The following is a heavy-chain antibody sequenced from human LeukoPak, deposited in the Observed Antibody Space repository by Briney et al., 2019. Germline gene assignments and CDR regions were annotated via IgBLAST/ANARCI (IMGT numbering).Heavy chain of an antibody. J-gene: IGHJ4*02. D-gene: IGHD3-22*01. CDR1: GYTFIGYY. Sequence: GASVKVSCKASGYTFIGYYMHWVRQAPGQGLEWMGWINPNSGGTNDAQKFQGRVTMTRDTSISTAYMELSRLRSDDTAVYYCARGQSGYSVDYWGQGTLVTVSS. CDR2: INPNSGGT. V-gene: IGHV1-2*02. CDR3: ARGQSGYSVDY.